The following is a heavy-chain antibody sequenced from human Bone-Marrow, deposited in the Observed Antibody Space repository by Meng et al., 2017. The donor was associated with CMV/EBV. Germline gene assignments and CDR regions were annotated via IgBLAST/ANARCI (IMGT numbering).Heavy chain of an antibody. D-gene: IGHD2-2*01. CDR2: INPNSGGT. V-gene: IGHV1-2*02. CDR3: ARDLIVGVPAAISPDYHGMDV. J-gene: IGHJ6*02. Sequence: ASVKVSCKASGYTFTGYAMHWVRQAPGQGLEWMGWINPNSGGTNYAQKFQGRVTMTKDTSISTAYMELSSLRSDDTAVYYRARDLIVGVPAAISPDYHGMDVWGQGTTVTVYS. CDR1: GYTFTGYA.